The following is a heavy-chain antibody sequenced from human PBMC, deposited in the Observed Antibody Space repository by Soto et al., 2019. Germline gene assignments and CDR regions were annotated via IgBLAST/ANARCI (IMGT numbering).Heavy chain of an antibody. Sequence: QLQLQESGPGLVKPSETLSLNCTVSGVSISNSSYSWGWIRRPPGKGLECIGTIYYSGITYYNPSLKSRVTISVDTSKTQFSLKVTSVTAADTDVYYCARHGSNWGQGTLVTVSS. CDR2: IYYSGIT. CDR1: GVSISNSSYS. V-gene: IGHV4-39*01. J-gene: IGHJ4*02. CDR3: ARHGSN.